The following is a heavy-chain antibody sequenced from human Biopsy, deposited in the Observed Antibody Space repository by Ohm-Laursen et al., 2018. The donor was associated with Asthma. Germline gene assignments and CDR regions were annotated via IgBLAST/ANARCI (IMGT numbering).Heavy chain of an antibody. V-gene: IGHV2-70*04. CDR1: GLSLSKTGMR. J-gene: IGHJ4*02. D-gene: IGHD6-13*01. Sequence: PTQTLTLTRTLSGLSLSKTGMRVSWIRQPPGKALEWLARIDWDDDKFYSASLKTRLTISKDTSKNQVVLTMTTMDPVDTATYYCAREQQLGNFDYWGQGTLVTVSS. CDR3: AREQQLGNFDY. CDR2: IDWDDDK.